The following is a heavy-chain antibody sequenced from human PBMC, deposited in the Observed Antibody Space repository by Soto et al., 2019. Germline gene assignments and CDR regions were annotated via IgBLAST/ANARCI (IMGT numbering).Heavy chain of an antibody. CDR2: IYFRGTT. CDR3: ASTRMIVALFDY. D-gene: IGHD3-22*01. V-gene: IGHV4-59*01. Sequence: SETLSLTCTVSGGSISSYYWSWIRQPPGKGLEWIGYIYFRGTTNYNPSLKSRVTMSADTSKNQFSLKLNSVTAADTAVYYCASTRMIVALFDYWGQGTLVTVSS. CDR1: GGSISSYY. J-gene: IGHJ4*02.